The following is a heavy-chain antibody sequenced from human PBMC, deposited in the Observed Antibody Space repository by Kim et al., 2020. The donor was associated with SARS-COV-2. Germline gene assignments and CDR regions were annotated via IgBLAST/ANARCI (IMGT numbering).Heavy chain of an antibody. CDR2: I. J-gene: IGHJ4*02. Sequence: IEYNPSLKSRVTSSVDASKNQFTLKLSSVTAADTAIYYCAGEAEMSTIDYWGQGTEVTVSS. CDR3: AGEAEMSTIDY. V-gene: IGHV4-34*01. D-gene: IGHD1-1*01.